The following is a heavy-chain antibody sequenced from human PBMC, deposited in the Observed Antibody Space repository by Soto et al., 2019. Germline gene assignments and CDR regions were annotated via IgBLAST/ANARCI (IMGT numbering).Heavy chain of an antibody. J-gene: IGHJ4*02. CDR3: AFMTQGSSNYGGSGVFDS. CDR1: GGSISSSNW. Sequence: SETLSLTCTVSGGSISSSNWWSWVRQPPGRGLEWIGETYHSGGTNYNPSLKSRVTISLDKSKNDFSLKLTSVTAADTAIYYFAFMTQGSSNYGGSGVFDSWGEGTLVTV. D-gene: IGHD3-16*01. CDR2: TYHSGGT. V-gene: IGHV4-4*02.